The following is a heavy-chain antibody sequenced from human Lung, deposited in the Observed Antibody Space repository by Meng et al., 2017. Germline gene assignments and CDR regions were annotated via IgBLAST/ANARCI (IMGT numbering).Heavy chain of an antibody. CDR2: INHSGST. CDR3: ARGPITMAHDFDY. Sequence: QVQLQAWAAGLLKPYETLSLPGVVSGGSFRNSYWSWIRQPPGKGLEWIGEINHSGSTNYNPSLESRATISVDTSQNNLSLKLSSVTAADSAVYYCARGPITMAHDFDYWGQGTLVTVSS. J-gene: IGHJ4*02. D-gene: IGHD3-10*01. CDR1: GGSFRNSY. V-gene: IGHV4-34*01.